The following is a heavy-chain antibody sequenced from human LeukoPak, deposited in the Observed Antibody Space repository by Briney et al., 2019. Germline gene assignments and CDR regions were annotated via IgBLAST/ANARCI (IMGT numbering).Heavy chain of an antibody. CDR2: ISAYNGNT. Sequence: VASVTASCKASGYTFTSYGISWVRQAPGQGLEWMGWISAYNGNTNYAQKLQGRVTMTTYTSTSTAYMELRSLRSDDTAVYYCARDDISGSQLDYWGQGTLVTVSS. CDR1: GYTFTSYG. J-gene: IGHJ4*02. CDR3: ARDDISGSQLDY. D-gene: IGHD1-26*01. V-gene: IGHV1-18*01.